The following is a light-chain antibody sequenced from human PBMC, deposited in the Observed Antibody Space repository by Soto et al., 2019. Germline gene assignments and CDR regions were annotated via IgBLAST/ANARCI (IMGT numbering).Light chain of an antibody. CDR3: QQYGSSPYT. CDR2: GAS. J-gene: IGKJ2*01. V-gene: IGKV3-20*01. CDR1: QSVSSSY. Sequence: EIVLTQSPGTMSLSPGERATLSCRASQSVSSSYLAWYQQKPGQAPRLLIYGASSRATGIPDRFRGSGSGTVFTLTMSRLEAEVLAVYSLQQYGSSPYTFGQGTKLEIK.